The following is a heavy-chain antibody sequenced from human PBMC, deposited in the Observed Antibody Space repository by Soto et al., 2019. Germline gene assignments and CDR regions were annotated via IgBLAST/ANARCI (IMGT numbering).Heavy chain of an antibody. Sequence: SKTLSLTCSVSDASISSYYYTWIRQTLGKGLEWIGYIYLGGSINYNPSFKSRVIISVDTSKNQFSVRLSSVTAADTAVYYCERLGEYCQPLDPWRRRTLVPVSS. CDR2: IYLGGSI. V-gene: IGHV4-59*01. CDR3: ERLGEYCQPLDP. CDR1: DASISSYY. D-gene: IGHD2-15*01. J-gene: IGHJ5*02.